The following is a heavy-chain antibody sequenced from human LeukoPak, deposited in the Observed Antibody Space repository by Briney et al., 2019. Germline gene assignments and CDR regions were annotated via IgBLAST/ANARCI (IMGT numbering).Heavy chain of an antibody. Sequence: SETLSLTCAVYGGSFRGYYWSWIRQPPGKGLEWSGEINHSGSTNYNPSLKSRVTISVDTSKNQFSLKLSSVTAADTAVYYCARGLPRIVVVPAASYGGVDPWGRGTLVTVSS. CDR3: ARGLPRIVVVPAASYGGVDP. J-gene: IGHJ5*02. CDR1: GGSFRGYY. D-gene: IGHD2-2*01. CDR2: INHSGST. V-gene: IGHV4-34*01.